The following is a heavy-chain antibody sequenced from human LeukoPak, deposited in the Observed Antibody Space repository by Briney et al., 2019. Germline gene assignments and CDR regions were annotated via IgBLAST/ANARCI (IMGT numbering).Heavy chain of an antibody. CDR2: ISGSSSYI. D-gene: IGHD3-22*01. Sequence: GGSLRLSCAASGFTFSSYSMNWVRQAPGKGLEWVSSISGSSSYIYYADSMKGRFTISRDNAKNSLYLQMNSLRAEDTAVYYCARGRDSSGYYYQKVFDYWGQGTLVTVSS. CDR1: GFTFSSYS. CDR3: ARGRDSSGYYYQKVFDY. V-gene: IGHV3-21*04. J-gene: IGHJ4*02.